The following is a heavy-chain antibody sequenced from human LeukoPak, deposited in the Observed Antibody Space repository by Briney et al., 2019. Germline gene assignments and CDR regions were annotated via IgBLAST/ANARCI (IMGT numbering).Heavy chain of an antibody. CDR1: GFTFSSYA. Sequence: GGSLRLSCAASGFTFSSYAMSWVRQAPGKGLEWVSAISGSGGSTYYADSVKGRFTISRDNSKNTLYLQTNSLRVEDTAVYYCARDLYSSNWFGSEYWGQGTLVTVSS. CDR3: ARDLYSSNWFGSEY. D-gene: IGHD6-13*01. V-gene: IGHV3-23*01. J-gene: IGHJ4*02. CDR2: ISGSGGST.